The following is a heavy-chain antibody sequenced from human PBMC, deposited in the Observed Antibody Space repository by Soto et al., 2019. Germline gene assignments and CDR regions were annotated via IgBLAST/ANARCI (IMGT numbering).Heavy chain of an antibody. D-gene: IGHD3-9*01. CDR1: GGSFSGYY. J-gene: IGHJ4*02. V-gene: IGHV4-34*01. Sequence: QVQLQQWGAGLLKPSETLSLTCAVYGGSFSGYYWSWIRPPPGKGLEWIGEINHSGSTNYNPSLKSRFTISVDTSKNHFSRKLSFVTAADTAVYYCARGSRLRYFGWAYVIWGQGTLVTVSS. CDR2: INHSGST. CDR3: ARGSRLRYFGWAYVI.